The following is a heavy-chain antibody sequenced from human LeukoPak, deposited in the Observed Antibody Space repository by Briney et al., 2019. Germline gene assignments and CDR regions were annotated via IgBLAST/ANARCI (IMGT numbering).Heavy chain of an antibody. CDR2: IYTSGST. Sequence: PSQTLSLTCTVSGGSISSGSYYCGWIRQPAGKGLEWIGRIYTSGSTNYNPSLKSRVTISVDTSKNQFSLKLGSVTATDTAVYYCARGDLAAAGYFDYWGQGTLVTVSS. CDR1: GGSISSGSYY. D-gene: IGHD6-13*01. V-gene: IGHV4-61*02. CDR3: ARGDLAAAGYFDY. J-gene: IGHJ4*02.